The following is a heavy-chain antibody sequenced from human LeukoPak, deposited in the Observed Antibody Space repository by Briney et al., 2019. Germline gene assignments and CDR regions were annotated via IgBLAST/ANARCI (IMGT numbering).Heavy chain of an antibody. CDR1: GYTFTGYY. Sequence: ASVKVSCKASGYTFTGYYMHWVRQAPGQGLEWMGWIKPNSGGTNYAQKFQGRVTMTRDTSISTAYMELSRLRSDDTAVYYCARETSSSWGNCFDPWGQGTLVTVSS. CDR3: ARETSSSWGNCFDP. CDR2: IKPNSGGT. J-gene: IGHJ5*02. D-gene: IGHD6-13*01. V-gene: IGHV1-2*02.